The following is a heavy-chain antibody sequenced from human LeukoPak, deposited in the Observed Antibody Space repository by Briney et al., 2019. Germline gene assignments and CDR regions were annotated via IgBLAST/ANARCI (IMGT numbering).Heavy chain of an antibody. CDR1: GGSISSGDYY. J-gene: IGHJ5*02. CDR3: ARAVAYCSSTSCYGQNWFDP. D-gene: IGHD2-2*01. V-gene: IGHV4-30-4*08. Sequence: SETLSLTCTVSGGSISSGDYYWSWIRQPPGKGLEWIGYIYYSGSTYYNPSLKSRVTISVDTSKHQFSLKLSSVTAADTAVYYCARAVAYCSSTSCYGQNWFDPWGQGTLVTVSS. CDR2: IYYSGST.